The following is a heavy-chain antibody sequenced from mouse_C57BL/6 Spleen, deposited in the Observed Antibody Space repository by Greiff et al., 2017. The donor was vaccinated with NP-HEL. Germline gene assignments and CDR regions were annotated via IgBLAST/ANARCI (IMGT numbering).Heavy chain of an antibody. CDR2: INPYNGGT. CDR1: GYTFTDYY. V-gene: IGHV1-19*01. CDR3: AREPRYFDV. Sequence: EVQLQQSGPVLVKPGASVKMSCKASGYTFTDYYMNWVKQSHGKSLEWIGVINPYNGGTSYNQKFKGKATLTVDKSSSTAYMELNSLTSEDSAVYYCAREPRYFDVWGTGTTVTVSS. J-gene: IGHJ1*03.